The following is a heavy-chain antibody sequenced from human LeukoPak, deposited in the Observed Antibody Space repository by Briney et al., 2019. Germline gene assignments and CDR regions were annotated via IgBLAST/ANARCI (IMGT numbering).Heavy chain of an antibody. V-gene: IGHV3-7*01. Sequence: GGSLRLSCAGSGFTFSSYWMAWVRQGPGKGLEWVANIKQGGGEIYYVDSVKGRFAISRDNAKNSLYLQMNSLRAEDTAVYYCTRDGDTSGYSGWGQGTLVTVSS. D-gene: IGHD3-22*01. CDR2: IKQGGGEI. CDR1: GFTFSSYW. CDR3: TRDGDTSGYSG. J-gene: IGHJ4*02.